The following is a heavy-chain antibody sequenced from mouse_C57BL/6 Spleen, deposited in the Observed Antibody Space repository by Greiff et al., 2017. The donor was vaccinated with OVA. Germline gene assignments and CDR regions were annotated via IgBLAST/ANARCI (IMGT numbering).Heavy chain of an antibody. V-gene: IGHV5-4*01. D-gene: IGHD4-1*01. J-gene: IGHJ3*01. CDR2: ISDGGSYT. Sequence: EVQVVESGGGLVKPGGSLKLSCAASGFTFSSYAMSWVRQTPEKRLEWVATISDGGSYTYYPDNVKGRFTISRDNAKNNLYLQMSHLKSEDTAMYYCARDETALFAYWGQGTLVTVSA. CDR1: GFTFSSYA. CDR3: ARDETALFAY.